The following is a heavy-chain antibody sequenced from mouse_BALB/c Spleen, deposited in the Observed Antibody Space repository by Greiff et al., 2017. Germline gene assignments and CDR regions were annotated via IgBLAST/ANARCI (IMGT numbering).Heavy chain of an antibody. CDR3: ARSRIYAMDY. CDR1: GFTFSSFG. CDR2: ISSGSSTI. Sequence: EVKLVESGGGLVQPGGSRKLSCAASGFTFSSFGMHWVRQAPEKGLEWVAYISSGSSTIYYADTVKGRFTISKDNPKNTLFLQMTSLRSEDTAMYYCARSRIYAMDYWGQGTSGTVSS. V-gene: IGHV5-17*02. J-gene: IGHJ4*01.